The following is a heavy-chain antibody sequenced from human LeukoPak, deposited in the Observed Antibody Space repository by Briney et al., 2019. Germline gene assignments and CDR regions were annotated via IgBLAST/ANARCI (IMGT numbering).Heavy chain of an antibody. J-gene: IGHJ4*02. CDR1: GFNFDRYT. CDR3: AKELDTMFFDY. V-gene: IGHV3-43*01. CDR2: AGWAGGTT. Sequence: GGSLRLSCATSGFNFDRYTIHWVRQAPGKGLEWVSLAGWAGGTTFYSDSVRGRFTISRDSGRKSVYLQMNSPTTDDTAFYFCAKELDTMFFDYWGQGALVTVSS. D-gene: IGHD3-10*02.